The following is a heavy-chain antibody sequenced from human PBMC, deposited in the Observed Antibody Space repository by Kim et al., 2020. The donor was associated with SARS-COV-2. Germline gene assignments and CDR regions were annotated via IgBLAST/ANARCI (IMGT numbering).Heavy chain of an antibody. CDR2: ISGSGGST. Sequence: GGSLRLSCAASGFTFSTYAMTWVRQAPGKGLEAVSRISGSGGSTYYADSVRGRFTISRDNSKNTVYLQMNSLRAEDTAVYYCAKDGTYHDRRDYYFCFYYWGQGTLVTVSS. D-gene: IGHD3-22*01. J-gene: IGHJ4*02. CDR3: AKDGTYHDRRDYYFCFYY. V-gene: IGHV3-23*01. CDR1: GFTFSTYA.